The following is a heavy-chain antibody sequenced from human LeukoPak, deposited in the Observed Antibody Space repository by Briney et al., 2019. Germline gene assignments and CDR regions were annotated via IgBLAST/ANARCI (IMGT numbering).Heavy chain of an antibody. V-gene: IGHV3-30*04. CDR3: AKDFGEAAFDI. J-gene: IGHJ3*02. CDR2: ISYDGSDK. CDR1: GFTFSSYA. D-gene: IGHD3-10*01. Sequence: PLRLSCAASGFTFSSYAMHWVRQAPGKGLEWVAIISYDGSDKYYADSAKGRFTISRDNSKNTLYLQMDSLRAEDTAVYYCAKDFGEAAFDIWGQGTMVTVSA.